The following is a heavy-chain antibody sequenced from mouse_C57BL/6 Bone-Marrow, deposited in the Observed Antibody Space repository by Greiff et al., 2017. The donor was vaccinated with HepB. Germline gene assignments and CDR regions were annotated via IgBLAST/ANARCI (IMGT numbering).Heavy chain of an antibody. V-gene: IGHV1-18*01. J-gene: IGHJ1*03. CDR2: INPNNGGT. CDR3: ARQRGETPRPVYYGSSYGYFDV. Sequence: EVQLQQSGPELVKPGASVKIPCKASGYTFTDYNMDWVKQSHGKSLEWIGDINPNNGGTIYNQKFKGKATLTVDKSSSTAYMELRSLTSEDTAVYYCARQRGETPRPVYYGSSYGYFDVWGTGTTVTVSS. D-gene: IGHD1-1*01. CDR1: GYTFTDYN.